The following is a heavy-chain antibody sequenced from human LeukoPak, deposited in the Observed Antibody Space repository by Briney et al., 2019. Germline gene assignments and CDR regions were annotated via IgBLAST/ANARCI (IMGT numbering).Heavy chain of an antibody. Sequence: GGSLRLSCAASGFTFSNYGMHWVRQAPGKGLEWVAFIRYDGSNKYYADSVKGRFTISRDNSKNALFLEMNSLRPEDTAVYFCARERGSYSSLDAFDMWGQGTIITVSS. CDR1: GFTFSNYG. D-gene: IGHD1-26*01. J-gene: IGHJ3*02. CDR2: IRYDGSNK. V-gene: IGHV3-30*02. CDR3: ARERGSYSSLDAFDM.